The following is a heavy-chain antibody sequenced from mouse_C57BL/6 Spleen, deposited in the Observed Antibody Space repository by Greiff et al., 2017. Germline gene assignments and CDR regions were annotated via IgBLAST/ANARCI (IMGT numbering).Heavy chain of an antibody. CDR1: GYTFTSYW. V-gene: IGHV1-53*01. CDR3: ARRAHYYGLDY. Sequence: QVHVKQPGTELVKPGASVKLSCKASGYTFTSYWMHWVKQRPGQGLEWIGNINPSNGGTNYNEKFKSKATLTVDKSSSTAYMQLSSLTSEDSAVYYCARRAHYYGLDYWGQGTTLTVSS. J-gene: IGHJ2*01. D-gene: IGHD1-1*01. CDR2: INPSNGGT.